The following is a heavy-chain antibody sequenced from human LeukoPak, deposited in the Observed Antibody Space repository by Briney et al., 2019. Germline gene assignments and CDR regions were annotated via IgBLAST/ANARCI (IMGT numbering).Heavy chain of an antibody. CDR1: RFTLSTYW. D-gene: IGHD4-17*01. CDR3: ARGVTVTTPPDY. J-gene: IGHJ4*02. CDR2: IKQDGSQE. V-gene: IGHV3-7*01. Sequence: GGSLRLSCAASRFTLSTYWMSWVRQAPGKGLEWVAHIKQDGSQEYYVDSVKGRFTISRDSAKNSLYLQMNSLRAEDTAVYYCARGVTVTTPPDYWGQGTLVTVSS.